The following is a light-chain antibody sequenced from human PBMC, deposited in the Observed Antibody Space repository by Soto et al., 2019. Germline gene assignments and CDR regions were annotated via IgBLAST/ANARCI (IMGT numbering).Light chain of an antibody. CDR3: QQYNNWPLIT. J-gene: IGKJ5*01. CDR1: QSVSSSY. CDR2: GAS. V-gene: IGKV3-20*01. Sequence: EIVLTQSPGTLSLSPGERATLSCRASQSVSSSYLAWYQQKPGQAPRLLIYGASSRATGIPDRFSGSGSGTEFTLTIRSLKSEDFAVYYCQQYNNWPLITFGQGTRLDIK.